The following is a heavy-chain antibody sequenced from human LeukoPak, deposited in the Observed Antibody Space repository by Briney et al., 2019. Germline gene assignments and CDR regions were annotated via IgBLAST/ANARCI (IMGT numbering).Heavy chain of an antibody. CDR3: AREPPSTVTTGRTMREPRFYCYGMDV. CDR1: GYSFTGYH. CDR2: INPNSGGT. Sequence: GSVKVSCKASGYSFTGYHMHWVRQAPGQGLEWMGWINPNSGGTNYAQKFQGRVTMTRDTSISTAYMELSRLRSDDTAVYYCAREPPSTVTTGRTMREPRFYCYGMDVWGQGTTVTVSS. D-gene: IGHD4-17*01. V-gene: IGHV1-2*02. J-gene: IGHJ6*02.